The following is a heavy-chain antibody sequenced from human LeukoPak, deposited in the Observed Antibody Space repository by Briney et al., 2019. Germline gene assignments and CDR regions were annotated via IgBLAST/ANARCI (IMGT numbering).Heavy chain of an antibody. CDR3: AVLSGCTSASCYRGFNY. CDR2: IDPKNGGT. D-gene: IGHD2-2*02. V-gene: IGHV1-2*02. J-gene: IGHJ4*02. Sequence: ASVKVSCRASGYTFTGYQMHWVRQAPEQGLEWMGWIDPKNGGTNYAQKFQGRVTMTRDTSITAAYMELNTLKYDDAAVYYCAVLSGCTSASCYRGFNYWGQGTLVTVSS. CDR1: GYTFTGYQ.